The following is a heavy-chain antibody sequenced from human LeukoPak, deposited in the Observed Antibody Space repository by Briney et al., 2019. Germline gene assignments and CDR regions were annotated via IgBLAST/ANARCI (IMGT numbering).Heavy chain of an antibody. CDR3: AREGMTTFAFDI. CDR1: GGSISSYY. D-gene: IGHD3-16*01. V-gene: IGHV4-59*01. Sequence: PSETLSLTCTVSGGSISSYYWSWIRQPPGKRLEWIGYIYYSGSTNYNPSLKSRVTISVDTSKNQFSLKLSSVTAADTAVYYCAREGMTTFAFDIWGQGTMVTVSS. J-gene: IGHJ3*02. CDR2: IYYSGST.